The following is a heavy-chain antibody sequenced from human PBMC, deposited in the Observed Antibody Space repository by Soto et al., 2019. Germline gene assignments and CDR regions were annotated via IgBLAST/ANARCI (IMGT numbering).Heavy chain of an antibody. CDR2: IYYSGST. D-gene: IGHD3-16*01. V-gene: IGHV4-39*01. CDR1: GGSLGRISSY. CDR3: AGAFRGVTWYYLDY. Sequence: PSETLSLTCTVSGGSLGRISSYWGWICQAPGKGLEWIATIYYSGSTYYNPSLNSRVTITLDTSKNQFSLHLNSVSAADPAMSFCAGAFRGVTWYYLDYWGHGTLVSVS. J-gene: IGHJ4*01.